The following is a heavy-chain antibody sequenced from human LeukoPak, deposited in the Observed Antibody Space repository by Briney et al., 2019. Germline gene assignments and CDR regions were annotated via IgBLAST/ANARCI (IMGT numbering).Heavy chain of an antibody. CDR2: IIPIFGIA. D-gene: IGHD6-6*01. CDR3: ANLGDNTSSFEALKI. CDR1: GGTFSSYA. V-gene: IGHV1-69*04. J-gene: IGHJ3*02. Sequence: SVKVSCKASGGTFSSYAISWVRQAPGQGLEWMGRIIPIFGIANYAQKFQGRVTITADKSTSTAYMELSSLRSEDTAVYYCANLGDNTSSFEALKIWGQGTMVTV.